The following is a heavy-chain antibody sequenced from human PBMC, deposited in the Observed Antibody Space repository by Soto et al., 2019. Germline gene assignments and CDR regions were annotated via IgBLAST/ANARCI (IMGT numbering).Heavy chain of an antibody. V-gene: IGHV3-23*01. Sequence: SGGSLRLSCAASGFTFSSYAMSWVRQAPGKGLEWVSAISGSGGSTYYADSVKGRFTISRDNSKNTLYLQMNSLRAEDTAVYYCAKDITMVRGARPRFDPWGQGTLVTVSS. CDR3: AKDITMVRGARPRFDP. D-gene: IGHD3-10*01. CDR2: ISGSGGST. J-gene: IGHJ5*02. CDR1: GFTFSSYA.